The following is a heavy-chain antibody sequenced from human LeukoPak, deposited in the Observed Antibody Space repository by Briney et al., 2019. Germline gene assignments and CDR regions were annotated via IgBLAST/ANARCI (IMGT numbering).Heavy chain of an antibody. CDR1: GGSISSSSYY. Sequence: SETLSLTCTVSGGSISSSSYYWGWIRQPPGKGLEWIGSIYYSGSTYYNSSLKSRVTISVDTSKSQFSLKLSSVTAADTAVYYCASQYCSGGTCHADFWGQGTLVTVSS. V-gene: IGHV4-39*07. CDR2: IYYSGST. D-gene: IGHD2-15*01. J-gene: IGHJ4*02. CDR3: ASQYCSGGTCHADF.